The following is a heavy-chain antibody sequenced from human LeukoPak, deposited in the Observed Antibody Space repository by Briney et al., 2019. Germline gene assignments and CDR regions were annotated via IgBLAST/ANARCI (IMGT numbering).Heavy chain of an antibody. J-gene: IGHJ4*02. D-gene: IGHD6-25*01. CDR1: GFTFISYA. CDR2: ISDSGGNT. V-gene: IGHV3-23*01. CDR3: AKELAPAAY. Sequence: GGSLRLSCAASGFTFISYAMSWVRQAPGKGLEWVSAISDSGGNTYYADSVKGRFTISRDNSKNTLFLQMDSLRAEDTAIYYCAKELAPAAYWGQGTLVTVSS.